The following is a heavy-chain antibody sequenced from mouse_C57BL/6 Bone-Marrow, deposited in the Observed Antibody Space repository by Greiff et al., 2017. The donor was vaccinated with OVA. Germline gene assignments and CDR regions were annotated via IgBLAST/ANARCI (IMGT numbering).Heavy chain of an antibody. CDR3: ARHEGV. V-gene: IGHV5-6*01. CDR1: GFTFSSYG. J-gene: IGHJ1*03. CDR2: ISSGGSYT. Sequence: EVKLVESGGDLVKPGGSLKLSCAASGFTFSSYGMSWVRQTPDKRLEWVATISSGGSYTYYPDSVKGRFTISRDNAKNTLYLQMSSLKSEDTAMYYGARHEGVWGKGTTVTVSS.